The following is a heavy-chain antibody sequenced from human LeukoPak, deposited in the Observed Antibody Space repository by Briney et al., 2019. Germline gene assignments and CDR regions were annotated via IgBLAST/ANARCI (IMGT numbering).Heavy chain of an antibody. CDR2: INPNSGGT. Sequence: ASVKVSRKASGYTFTGNHMHWGRQAPGQGLEWMGWINPNSGGTNYAQKFQGRVIMTRDTSISTAYMELSRLGSDDTAVYYCARGGSTDSIHSCGGNCYFLDYWGQGTLVTVSS. D-gene: IGHD2-21*02. CDR3: ARGGSTDSIHSCGGNCYFLDY. V-gene: IGHV1-2*02. J-gene: IGHJ4*02. CDR1: GYTFTGNH.